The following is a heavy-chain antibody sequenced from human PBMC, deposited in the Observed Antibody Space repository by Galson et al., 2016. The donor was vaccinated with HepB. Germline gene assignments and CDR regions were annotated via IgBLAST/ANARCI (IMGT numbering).Heavy chain of an antibody. V-gene: IGHV3-9*01. Sequence: SLRLSCAGSGFTFDDYAMHWVRQAPGKGLGWVSSISWNSANIGYVDSVEGRFTISRDNAKKSLYLQMNSLRAEDTALYYCARGRMTYYFDSWGQGTLVTVSS. CDR2: ISWNSANI. D-gene: IGHD3-10*01. J-gene: IGHJ4*02. CDR3: ARGRMTYYFDS. CDR1: GFTFDDYA.